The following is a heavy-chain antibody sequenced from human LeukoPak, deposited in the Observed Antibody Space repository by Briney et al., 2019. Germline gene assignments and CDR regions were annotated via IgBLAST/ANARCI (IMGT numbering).Heavy chain of an antibody. V-gene: IGHV3-53*01. CDR2: IYSGGST. CDR3: ARSSWYSSKDFDY. CDR1: GFTISGNY. Sequence: GGSLRLSCAASGFTISGNYMSWVRQAPGKGLEWVSVIYSGGSTYYADSVKGRFTISRDNSKSTLYLQMNSLRAEDTAVYYCARSSWYSSKDFDYWGQGTLVTVSS. J-gene: IGHJ4*02. D-gene: IGHD6-13*01.